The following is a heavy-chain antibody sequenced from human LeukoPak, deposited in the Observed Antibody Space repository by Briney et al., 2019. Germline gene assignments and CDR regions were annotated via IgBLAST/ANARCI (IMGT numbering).Heavy chain of an antibody. D-gene: IGHD3-22*01. CDR3: ARGTSSGYYSN. CDR2: INPIGDST. V-gene: IGHV1-46*01. Sequence: ASVKVSCKASGYTFTSSYMHWVRQAPGQGLEWMGIINPIGDSTTYAQKFQGRVTMTRDTSTSTVYMELSSLRSEDTAVYYCARGTSSGYYSNWGQGTLVTVSS. CDR1: GYTFTSSY. J-gene: IGHJ4*02.